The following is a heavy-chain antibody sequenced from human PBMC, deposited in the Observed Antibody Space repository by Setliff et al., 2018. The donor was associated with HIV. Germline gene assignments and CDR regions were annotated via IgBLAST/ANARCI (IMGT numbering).Heavy chain of an antibody. D-gene: IGHD5-18*01. CDR1: GDSISNYY. J-gene: IGHJ5*02. Sequence: SETLSLTCTVSGDSISNYYWSWVRQPPGKGLERIGSIYYSGSTYYNPSLKSQVTISVDTSKNQFSLNLTSVTAADTSVYYCARRWGIRGYSSWGQGTLVTVSS. CDR3: ARRWGIRGYSS. V-gene: IGHV4-59*05. CDR2: IYYSGST.